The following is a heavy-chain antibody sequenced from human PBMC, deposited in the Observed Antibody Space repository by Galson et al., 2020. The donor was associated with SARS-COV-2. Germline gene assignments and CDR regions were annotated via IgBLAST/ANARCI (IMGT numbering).Heavy chain of an antibody. CDR2: IYYSGST. D-gene: IGHD6-13*01. CDR1: GGSISSYY. V-gene: IGHV4-59*01. J-gene: IGHJ5*02. Sequence: LQTLSLTCTVSGGSISSYYWSWIRQPPGKGLEWIGYIYYSGSTNYNPSLKSRVTISVDTSKNQFSLKLSSVTAADTAVYYCARGGDSSWGPDWFDPWGQGTLVTVSS. CDR3: ARGGDSSWGPDWFDP.